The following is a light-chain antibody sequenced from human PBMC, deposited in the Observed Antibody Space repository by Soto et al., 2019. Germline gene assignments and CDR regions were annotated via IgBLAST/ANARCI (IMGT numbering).Light chain of an antibody. CDR2: DAS. V-gene: IGKV3-11*01. CDR3: QQPYT. CDR1: QSVSSY. Sequence: EIVLTQSPATLSLSPGERATLSCRASQSVSSYLAWYQQKPGQAPRLLIYDASNRATGIPARFSGSGSGTDFTLTISSLEPEDFAVYYCQQPYTFGQCTKLEIK. J-gene: IGKJ2*01.